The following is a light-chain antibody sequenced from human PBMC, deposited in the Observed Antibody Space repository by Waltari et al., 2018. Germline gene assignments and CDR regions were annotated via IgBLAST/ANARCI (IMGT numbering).Light chain of an antibody. Sequence: QSVLTQPPSVSGAPGQRVTIPCPGNSPNIGTGYEVHWYQQPPGRAPKPLLYDNRNRASGVPDRFSGSKSGASASLAITGLQAEDEADYYCQSFDISLRSWVFGGGTKLTVL. V-gene: IGLV1-40*01. CDR3: QSFDISLRSWV. CDR2: DNR. CDR1: SPNIGTGYE. J-gene: IGLJ3*02.